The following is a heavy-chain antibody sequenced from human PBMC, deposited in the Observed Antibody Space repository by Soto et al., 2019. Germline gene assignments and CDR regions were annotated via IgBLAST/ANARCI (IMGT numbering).Heavy chain of an antibody. Sequence: ASVKVSCKASGYRFTNHGISWVRQAPGQGLEWMGGIIPIFGTANYAQKFQGRVTITADKSTSTAYMELSSLRSEDTAVYYCARGATVSKTYYYGMDVWGQGTTVTVSS. CDR3: ARGATVSKTYYYGMDV. J-gene: IGHJ6*02. V-gene: IGHV1-69*06. CDR2: IIPIFGTA. CDR1: GYRFTNHG. D-gene: IGHD4-17*01.